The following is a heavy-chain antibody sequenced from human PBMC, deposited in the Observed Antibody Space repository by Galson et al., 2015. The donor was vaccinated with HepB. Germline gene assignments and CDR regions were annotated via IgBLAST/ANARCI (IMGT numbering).Heavy chain of an antibody. CDR1: GFTFSDFG. CDR2: LWKDGNTE. V-gene: IGHV3-33*01. CDR3: ARGRRGPNLPRDSRVSGTTHLDY. D-gene: IGHD1-7*01. Sequence: SLRLSCAASGFTFSDFGVHWVRQAPGKGLEWVSVLWKDGNTEYYADSVKGRFTISRDNSENTVYLQMNSLRVGDTGIYYCARGRRGPNLPRDSRVSGTTHLDYWGQGTLVAVSS. J-gene: IGHJ4*02.